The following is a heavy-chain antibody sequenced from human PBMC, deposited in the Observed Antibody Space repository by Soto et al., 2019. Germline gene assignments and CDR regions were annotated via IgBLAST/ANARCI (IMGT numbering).Heavy chain of an antibody. Sequence: QVQLQQWGAGLLKPSETLSLTCAVYGGSFSGYYWTWIRQPPGTGLEWIGEINHSGSTNYNPSLKSRLTLSLXTSKNQLSLKLTSVTAADTAVYYCARDKITGLFDYWGQGTLVTVSS. J-gene: IGHJ4*02. V-gene: IGHV4-34*01. D-gene: IGHD2-8*02. CDR1: GGSFSGYY. CDR3: ARDKITGLFDY. CDR2: INHSGST.